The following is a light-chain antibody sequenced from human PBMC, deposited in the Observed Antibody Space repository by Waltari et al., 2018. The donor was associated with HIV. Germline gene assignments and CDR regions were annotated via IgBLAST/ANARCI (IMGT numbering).Light chain of an antibody. CDR3: HQYGTSPRT. V-gene: IGKV3-20*01. J-gene: IGKJ2*01. CDR2: GAS. CDR1: QTVTSNY. Sequence: EIVLAQSPRTLSLSPGERATLSCRASQTVTSNYLAWYQVRPGEAPRLLIYGASIRATCVPDKFRGSGSWTDFTLTIGRLEPEDFAVYYCHQYGTSPRTFGQGSKVEIK.